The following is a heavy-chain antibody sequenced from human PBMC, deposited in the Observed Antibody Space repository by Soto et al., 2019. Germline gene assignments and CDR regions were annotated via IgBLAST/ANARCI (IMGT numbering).Heavy chain of an antibody. D-gene: IGHD2-2*01. Sequence: RHPWGASGVICRPSGKLSVRLAPGKGMAWVASRWYDGTHEKYADSVKGRFTISRQNLKSTLYLQMPSLRADDTGVYHCARADCSSSTCRSDLVGATTMDYWGQGT. CDR2: RWYDGTHE. V-gene: IGHV3-33*01. CDR3: ARADCSSSTCRSDLVGATTMDY. CDR1: GVICRPSG. J-gene: IGHJ4*02.